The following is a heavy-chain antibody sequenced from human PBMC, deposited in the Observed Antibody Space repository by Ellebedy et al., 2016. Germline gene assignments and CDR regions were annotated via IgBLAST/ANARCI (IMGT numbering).Heavy chain of an antibody. CDR3: TRRHMIPHVVPAAYFVY. CDR1: GFTFSSYG. Sequence: GGSLRLSCAASGFTFSSYGMHWVRQAPGKGLEWVGVIRTKAYGGTTEYAASVKGRFTISRDDSRNSLYLQMNSLKIEDTAIYYCTRRHMIPHVVPAAYFVYWGQGTLVVVSS. D-gene: IGHD2-2*01. CDR2: IRTKAYGGTT. J-gene: IGHJ4*02. V-gene: IGHV3-72*01.